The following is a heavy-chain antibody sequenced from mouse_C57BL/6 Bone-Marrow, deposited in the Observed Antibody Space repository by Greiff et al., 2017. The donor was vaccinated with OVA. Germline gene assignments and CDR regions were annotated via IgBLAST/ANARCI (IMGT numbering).Heavy chain of an antibody. CDR3: AKKDYYGSSYWYFDV. J-gene: IGHJ1*03. Sequence: VQLQQSDAELVKPGASVKISCKVSGYTFTDHTIHWMKQRPEQGLEWIGYIYPRDGSTKYNEKFKGKATLTADKSSSTAYMQLSSLTSEDSAVYFCAKKDYYGSSYWYFDVWGTGTTVTVSS. D-gene: IGHD1-1*01. CDR2: IYPRDGST. V-gene: IGHV1-78*01. CDR1: GYTFTDHT.